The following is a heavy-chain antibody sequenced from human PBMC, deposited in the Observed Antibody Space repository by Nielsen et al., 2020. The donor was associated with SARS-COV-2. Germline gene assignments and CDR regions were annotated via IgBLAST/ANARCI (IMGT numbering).Heavy chain of an antibody. D-gene: IGHD6-13*01. CDR1: GYTFTSYY. J-gene: IGHJ5*02. V-gene: IGHV1-46*01. Sequence: SVKVSCKASGYTFTSYYMHWVRQAPGQGLEWMGIINPSGGSTSYAQKFQGRVTMTRDTSTSTVYMELSSLRSEDTAVYYCARDRFVAAAGTEPTPNWFDPWGQGTLVTVSS. CDR2: INPSGGST. CDR3: ARDRFVAAAGTEPTPNWFDP.